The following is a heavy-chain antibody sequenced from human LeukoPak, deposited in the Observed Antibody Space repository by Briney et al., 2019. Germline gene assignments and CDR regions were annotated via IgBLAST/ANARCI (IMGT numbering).Heavy chain of an antibody. CDR2: IYYSGST. CDR3: ARDLSAPYYYYYMDV. Sequence: SETLSLTCTVSGGSISSSSYYWGWIRQPPGKGLEWIGSIYYSGSTYYNPSLKSRVTISVDTSKNQFSLKLSSVTAADTAVYYCARDLSAPYYYYYMDVWGKGTTVTVSS. J-gene: IGHJ6*03. V-gene: IGHV4-39*07. CDR1: GGSISSSSYY.